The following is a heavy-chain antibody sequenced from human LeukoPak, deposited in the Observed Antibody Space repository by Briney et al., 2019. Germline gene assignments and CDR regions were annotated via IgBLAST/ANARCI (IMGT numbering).Heavy chain of an antibody. CDR1: GFTFSSYA. CDR2: ISISGENT. D-gene: IGHD6-6*01. CDR3: ARLISTSSSRFSDY. Sequence: GGSLRLACAASGFTFSSYAMSWVRQAPGKGLEWVSAISISGENTYYADSVKGRFTISRDTSRNTLYLQMHSLRAEDTAVYYCARLISTSSSRFSDYWGQGILVTVSS. J-gene: IGHJ4*02. V-gene: IGHV3-23*01.